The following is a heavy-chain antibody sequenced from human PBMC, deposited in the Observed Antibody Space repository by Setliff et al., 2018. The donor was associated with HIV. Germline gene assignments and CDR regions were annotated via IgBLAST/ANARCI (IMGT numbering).Heavy chain of an antibody. V-gene: IGHV1-46*01. CDR1: GYTFTSYY. CDR3: ARETRPGLTRSGFDY. J-gene: IGHJ4*02. Sequence: GASVKVSCKASGYTFTSYYMHWVRQAPGQGLEWMGIINPSGGSTSYAQKFQGRVTMTRDTSTSTVYMELSSLRSEDTAVYYCARETRPGLTRSGFDYWGQGTLVTVSS. D-gene: IGHD1-1*01. CDR2: INPSGGST.